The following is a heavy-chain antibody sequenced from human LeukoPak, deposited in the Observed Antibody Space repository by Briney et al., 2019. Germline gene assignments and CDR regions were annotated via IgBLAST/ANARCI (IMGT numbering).Heavy chain of an antibody. CDR2: IYYSGST. V-gene: IGHV4-39*01. CDR1: GGSISSSDYY. Sequence: SETLSLTCTVSGGSISSSDYYWGWIRQPPGKGLEWIGTIYYSGSTYYNPSLKTRVSISVETSKNHFSLKLTSETAADTALYYCARQTFYDFSRRAFDIWGQGTLVTVSS. D-gene: IGHD3-3*01. J-gene: IGHJ3*02. CDR3: ARQTFYDFSRRAFDI.